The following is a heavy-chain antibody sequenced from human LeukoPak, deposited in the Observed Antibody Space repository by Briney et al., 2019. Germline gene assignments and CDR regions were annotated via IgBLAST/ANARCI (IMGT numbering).Heavy chain of an antibody. V-gene: IGHV3-7*01. CDR3: ARGVRVYYYYYMDV. Sequence: PGGSLRLSCAASGFTFSSYWRSWVRQAPGKGLEWVANIKQDGSEKYYVDSVKGRFTISRDNAKNSLYLQMNSLRAEDTAVYYCARGVRVYYYYYMDVWGKGTTVTVSS. J-gene: IGHJ6*03. CDR1: GFTFSSYW. CDR2: IKQDGSEK.